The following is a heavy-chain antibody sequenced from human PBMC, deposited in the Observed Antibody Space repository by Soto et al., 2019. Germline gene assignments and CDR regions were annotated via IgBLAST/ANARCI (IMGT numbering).Heavy chain of an antibody. Sequence: QITLMESGPTLVKPTQTLTLTCTFSGFSLSTSGVGVGWIRQPPGKALEGLAVIFWYDDKRYSPSLQSRLTITKDTSRTQEAITMANMDPVDTATYYRAHRGRHCSGTNCYHYFDSWGQGTLVTVSS. CDR3: AHRGRHCSGTNCYHYFDS. J-gene: IGHJ4*02. CDR1: GFSLSTSGVG. V-gene: IGHV2-5*01. CDR2: IFWYDDK. D-gene: IGHD2-2*01.